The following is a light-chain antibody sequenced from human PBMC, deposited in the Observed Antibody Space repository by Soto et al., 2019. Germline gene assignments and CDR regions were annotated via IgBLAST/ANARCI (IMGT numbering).Light chain of an antibody. CDR3: SSYTGDATDV. J-gene: IGLJ1*01. CDR1: SSDVSDYRY. Sequence: QSALTQPASVSGSPGQSITISCTAISSDVSDYRYVSWYQQHPGKVPKLIIYEVDNRPSGISNRFSGSRSGNTASLSISGLQAEDEADYYCSSYTGDATDVFGTGTKLTVL. CDR2: EVD. V-gene: IGLV2-14*01.